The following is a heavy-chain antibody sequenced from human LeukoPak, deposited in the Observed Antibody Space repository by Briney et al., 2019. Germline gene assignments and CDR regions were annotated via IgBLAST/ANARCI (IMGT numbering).Heavy chain of an antibody. D-gene: IGHD1-26*01. CDR3: ARDLSSTSNWEFDY. CDR2: INLNSGGT. J-gene: IGHJ4*02. CDR1: GYTFTGYF. V-gene: IGHV1-2*06. Sequence: GASVKVSCKASGYTFTGYFMHWVRQAPGQGLEWMGRINLNSGGTYYAPNFQGRGTITRDTSISTAYVELSSLTSDDTAVYYCARDLSSTSNWEFDYWGQGTLVTVSS.